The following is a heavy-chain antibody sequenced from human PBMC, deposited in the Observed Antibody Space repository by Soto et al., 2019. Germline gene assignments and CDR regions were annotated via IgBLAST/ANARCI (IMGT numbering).Heavy chain of an antibody. CDR2: MNPNSGNT. V-gene: IGHV1-8*01. Sequence: ASVKVSCKASGYTFTSYDINWVRQATGQGLEWMGWMNPNSGNTSYAQKFQGRVTMTTNTSMSTAYMELRSLRSDDTAVYYCARAWYCSSGSCYCDYWGQGTLVTVSS. CDR1: GYTFTSYD. CDR3: ARAWYCSSGSCYCDY. J-gene: IGHJ4*02. D-gene: IGHD2-2*01.